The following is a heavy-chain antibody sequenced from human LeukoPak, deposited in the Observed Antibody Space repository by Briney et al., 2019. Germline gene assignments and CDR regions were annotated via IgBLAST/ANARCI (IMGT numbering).Heavy chain of an antibody. CDR3: ARVDPSNVVVTASAFDI. V-gene: IGHV3-74*01. Sequence: PGGSLRLSCAASGFTFSSYWMHWVRQAPGKGLVWVSRINSDGSSTSYADSVKGRFTISRDNAKNTLYLQMNSLRAEDTAVYYCARVDPSNVVVTASAFDIWGQGTMVTVSS. D-gene: IGHD2-21*02. CDR1: GFTFSSYW. CDR2: INSDGSST. J-gene: IGHJ3*02.